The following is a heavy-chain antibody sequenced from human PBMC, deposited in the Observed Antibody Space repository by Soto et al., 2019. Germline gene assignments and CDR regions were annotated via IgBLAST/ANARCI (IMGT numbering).Heavy chain of an antibody. CDR1: GFIFDSYA. V-gene: IGHV3-23*01. Sequence: PGGSLRLSCTASGFIFDSYAMSWVRQAPGKGLECISTISGSGHNTYYADSVKGRFTISRDSSKDTVYLQMNNLRADDTAVYFCGGGPDYRENYYYGMDVWGQGTTVTVSS. D-gene: IGHD3-10*01. CDR2: ISGSGHNT. J-gene: IGHJ6*02. CDR3: GGGPDYRENYYYGMDV.